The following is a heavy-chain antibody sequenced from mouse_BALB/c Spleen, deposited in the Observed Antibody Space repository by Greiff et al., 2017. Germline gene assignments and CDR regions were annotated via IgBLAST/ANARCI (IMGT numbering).Heavy chain of an antibody. D-gene: IGHD1-2*01. CDR1: GYTFTDYY. CDR3: ARWDYGYDY. J-gene: IGHJ2*01. V-gene: IGHV1-77*01. Sequence: VQLQQSGAELARPGASVKLSCKASGYTFTDYYINWVKQRTGQGLEWIGEIYPGSGNTYYNEKFKGKATLTADKSSSTAYMQLSSLTSEDSAVYFCARWDYGYDYWGQGTTLTVSS. CDR2: IYPGSGNT.